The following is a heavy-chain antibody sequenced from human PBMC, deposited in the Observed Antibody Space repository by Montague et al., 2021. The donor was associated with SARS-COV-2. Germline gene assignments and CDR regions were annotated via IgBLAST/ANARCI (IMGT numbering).Heavy chain of an antibody. Sequence: SLRLSCAASGFTFSSFWMSWVRQAPGKGLEWVANIKQDGSEKYYLDSVKGRFTISRDNAENSLYLQMNILRAEDTAVYYCAREGLYYDFWNHYYTKAFDYWGQGTLVTVSS. CDR3: AREGLYYDFWNHYYTKAFDY. D-gene: IGHD3-3*01. J-gene: IGHJ4*02. V-gene: IGHV3-7*01. CDR1: GFTFSSFW. CDR2: IKQDGSEK.